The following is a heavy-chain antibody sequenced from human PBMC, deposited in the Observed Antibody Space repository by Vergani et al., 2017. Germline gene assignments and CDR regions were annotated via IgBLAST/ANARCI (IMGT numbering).Heavy chain of an antibody. CDR3: ARVEGVVVIMSPRNAFDI. CDR2: IIPIFGTA. V-gene: IGHV1-69*01. D-gene: IGHD3-22*01. J-gene: IGHJ3*02. CDR1: GGTFSSYA. Sequence: QVQLVQSGAEVKKPGSSVNVSCKASGGTFSSYAISWVRQAPGQGLEWMGGIIPIFGTANYAQKFQGRVTITADESTSTAYMELSSLRSEDTAVYYCARVEGVVVIMSPRNAFDIWGQGTMVTVSS.